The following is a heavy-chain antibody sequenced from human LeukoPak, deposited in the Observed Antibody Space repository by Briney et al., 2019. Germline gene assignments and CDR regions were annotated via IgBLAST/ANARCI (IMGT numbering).Heavy chain of an antibody. D-gene: IGHD5-18*01. V-gene: IGHV3-23*01. CDR2: ISGSGGST. J-gene: IGHJ4*02. Sequence: GGSLRLSCAASGFTFSSYAMSWVRQAPGKGLEWVSAISGSGGSTYYADSVKGRFTISRDNPKNTLYLQMNSLRAEDTAVYYCARRRIQLWFDYWGQGTLVTVSS. CDR1: GFTFSSYA. CDR3: ARRRIQLWFDY.